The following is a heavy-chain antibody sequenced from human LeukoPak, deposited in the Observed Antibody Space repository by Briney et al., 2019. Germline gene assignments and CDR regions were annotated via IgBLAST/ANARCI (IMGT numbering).Heavy chain of an antibody. CDR3: ADRVAVAGRSFDY. CDR1: GFTFSSYA. J-gene: IGHJ4*02. V-gene: IGHV3-23*01. CDR2: ISGSGGST. D-gene: IGHD6-19*01. Sequence: GGSLRLSCAASGFTFSSYAMSWVRQAPGKGLEWVSAISGSGGSTYYADSVKGRFTISRDNSKNTLYLQMNSLRAEDTAVYYCADRVAVAGRSFDYWGQGTLVTVSS.